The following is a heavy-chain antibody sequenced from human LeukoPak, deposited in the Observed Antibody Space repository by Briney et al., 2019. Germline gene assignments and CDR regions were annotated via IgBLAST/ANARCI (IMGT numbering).Heavy chain of an antibody. CDR2: IIPILGIA. D-gene: IGHD5-18*01. Sequence: GASVKVSCKASGGTFSSYAISWVRQAPGQGLEWMGRIIPILGIANYAQKFQGRVTITADKSTSTAYMELSSLRSEDTAVYYCARAGELLWFGMDVWGQGTTVTVSS. V-gene: IGHV1-69*04. CDR3: ARAGELLWFGMDV. J-gene: IGHJ6*02. CDR1: GGTFSSYA.